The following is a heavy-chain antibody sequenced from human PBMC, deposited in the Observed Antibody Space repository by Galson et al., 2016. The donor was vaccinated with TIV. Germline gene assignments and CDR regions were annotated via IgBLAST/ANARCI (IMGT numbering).Heavy chain of an antibody. Sequence: SVKVSCKASGFNFSDYYFRWVRQAPGQGLEWMGWINPTSGGTKYAQKFQAWVTLTRDTSINTAHMEMSRLKSDDTAVYFCARDQSMIGDYYFDLWGRGTLVTVSS. D-gene: IGHD3-16*01. CDR2: INPTSGGT. J-gene: IGHJ2*01. V-gene: IGHV1-2*04. CDR3: ARDQSMIGDYYFDL. CDR1: GFNFSDYY.